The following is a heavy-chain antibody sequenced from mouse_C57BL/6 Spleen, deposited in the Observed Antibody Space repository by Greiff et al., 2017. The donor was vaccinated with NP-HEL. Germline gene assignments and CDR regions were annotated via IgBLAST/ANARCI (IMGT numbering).Heavy chain of an antibody. CDR3: ANYGSSYAMDY. Sequence: QVQLQQPGAELVKPGASVKLSCKASGYTFTSYWMQWVKQRPGQGLEWIGEIDPSDSYTNYNQKFKGKATLTVDTSSSTAYMQLSSLTSEDSAVYYCANYGSSYAMDYWGQGTSVTVSS. V-gene: IGHV1-50*01. CDR1: GYTFTSYW. D-gene: IGHD1-1*01. J-gene: IGHJ4*01. CDR2: IDPSDSYT.